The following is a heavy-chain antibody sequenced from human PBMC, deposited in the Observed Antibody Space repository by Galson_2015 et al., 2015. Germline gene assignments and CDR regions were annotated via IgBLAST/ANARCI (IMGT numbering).Heavy chain of an antibody. CDR2: ISGSGGST. D-gene: IGHD2-21*02. J-gene: IGHJ4*02. Sequence: SLRLSCAAPGFTFSSYAMSWVRQAPGKGLEWVSAISGSGGSTYYADSVKGRFTISRDNSKNTLYLQMNSLRAEDTAVYYCAKMVTAIDSYFDYWGQGTLVTVSS. CDR1: GFTFSSYA. CDR3: AKMVTAIDSYFDY. V-gene: IGHV3-23*01.